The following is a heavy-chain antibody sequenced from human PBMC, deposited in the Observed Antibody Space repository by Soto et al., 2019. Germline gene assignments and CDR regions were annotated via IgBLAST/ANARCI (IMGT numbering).Heavy chain of an antibody. J-gene: IGHJ6*02. Sequence: KPSETLSLTCTVSGDSVSNGNSYWSWIRQPPGKGLEWIGYTYYSGSTNYNPSLKSRVTISVDTSKNQFSLRLSSVTAADTAVYYCARGGAYYYYYGMDVWGQGTTVTVSS. CDR3: ARGGAYYYYYGMDV. CDR2: TYYSGST. V-gene: IGHV4-61*01. CDR1: GDSVSNGNSY.